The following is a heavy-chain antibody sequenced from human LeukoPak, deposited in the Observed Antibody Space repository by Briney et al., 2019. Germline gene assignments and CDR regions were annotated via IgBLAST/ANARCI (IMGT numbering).Heavy chain of an antibody. CDR3: ARDRGYCSGGSCYSPTPHFDY. D-gene: IGHD2-15*01. Sequence: GGSLRLSCAASGFTFSSYSMNWVRQAPGKGLEWVSYISSSSSTIYYADSVKGRFTISRDNAKNSLYLQMNSLRAEDTAVYYCARDRGYCSGGSCYSPTPHFDYWGQGTLVTVSS. J-gene: IGHJ4*02. V-gene: IGHV3-48*01. CDR2: ISSSSSTI. CDR1: GFTFSSYS.